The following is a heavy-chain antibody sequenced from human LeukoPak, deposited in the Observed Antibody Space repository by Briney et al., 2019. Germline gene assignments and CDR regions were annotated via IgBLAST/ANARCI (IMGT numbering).Heavy chain of an antibody. D-gene: IGHD6-13*01. J-gene: IGHJ4*02. Sequence: GASVRVSCKASGYTFTNYDFNWVRQAPGQGLEWLGWMRPNTGDTHSALKFQGRVTMTRNTSISTAYMELSSLRSEDTAVYYCARAPDPFLAAAGTLGPTGWGQGTLVTVSS. CDR3: ARAPDPFLAAAGTLGPTG. V-gene: IGHV1-8*01. CDR1: GYTFTNYD. CDR2: MRPNTGDT.